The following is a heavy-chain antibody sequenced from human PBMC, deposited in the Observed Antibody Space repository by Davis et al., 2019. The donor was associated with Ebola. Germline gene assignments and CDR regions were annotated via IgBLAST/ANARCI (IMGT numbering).Heavy chain of an antibody. J-gene: IGHJ4*02. CDR2: INPNDGRT. CDR3: ARDSFCTYGVCNDRDFDY. CDR1: GYTFTNYY. Sequence: ASVKVSCKASGYTFTNYYMHWVRQAPGQGLEWMGMINPNDGRTIYAQKFQGRVTMTTDTSTSTAYMELRSLRSDDTAIYFCARDSFCTYGVCNDRDFDYWGQGTLVTVSS. V-gene: IGHV1-46*01. D-gene: IGHD2-8*01.